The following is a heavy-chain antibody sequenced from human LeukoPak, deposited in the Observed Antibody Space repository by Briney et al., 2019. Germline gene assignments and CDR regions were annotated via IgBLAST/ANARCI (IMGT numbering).Heavy chain of an antibody. J-gene: IGHJ4*02. CDR2: ISGSGGST. CDR3: AKKGIAAADSFDY. D-gene: IGHD6-13*01. CDR1: GFTLSSYV. Sequence: GGSLRLSCAASGFTLSSYVMSWVRQAPGKGQEWVSGISGSGGSTYYADSVKGRFTISRDNSKNTLYLQMNSLRAEDTAIYYCAKKGIAAADSFDYWGQGTLVTVSS. V-gene: IGHV3-23*01.